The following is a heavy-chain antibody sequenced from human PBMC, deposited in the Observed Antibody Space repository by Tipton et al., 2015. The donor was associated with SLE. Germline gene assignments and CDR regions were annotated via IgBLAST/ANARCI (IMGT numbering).Heavy chain of an antibody. V-gene: IGHV3-30-3*01. CDR1: GFTFSTYA. J-gene: IGHJ4*02. CDR2: ISYDGSNK. D-gene: IGHD5-24*01. Sequence: SLRLSCVASGFTFSTYAMHWVRQAPGKGLEWVAVISYDGSNKYYTDSVKGRFTISRDNSKNTLYLQMDSLRPEDTAVYYCAREFGLRWPPGHFDYWGQGTLVTVSS. CDR3: AREFGLRWPPGHFDY.